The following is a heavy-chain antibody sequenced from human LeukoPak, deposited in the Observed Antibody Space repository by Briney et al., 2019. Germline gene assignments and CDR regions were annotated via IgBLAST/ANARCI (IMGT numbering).Heavy chain of an antibody. V-gene: IGHV3-7*03. Sequence: PGGSLRLSCAGSGFTFSSYWMTWVRQAPRKGLEWVANIKQDGTEKYYVDSVKGRFTISRDNAQNSLYLQVSSLRAEDTAVYYCARPRDSGWSKTWDYWGQGTLVTVSS. J-gene: IGHJ4*02. CDR1: GFTFSSYW. CDR2: IKQDGTEK. D-gene: IGHD6-13*01. CDR3: ARPRDSGWSKTWDY.